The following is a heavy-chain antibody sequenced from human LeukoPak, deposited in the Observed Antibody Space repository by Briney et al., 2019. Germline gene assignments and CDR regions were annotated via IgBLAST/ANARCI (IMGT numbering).Heavy chain of an antibody. D-gene: IGHD3-22*01. V-gene: IGHV3-23*01. CDR2: ISGSGGST. J-gene: IGHJ4*02. CDR3: AKDRNYYDSSGYPQEGDFDY. CDR1: GFTFSSYA. Sequence: PGGSLRLSCAASGFTFSSYAMSWVRQAPGKGLEWVSAISGSGGSTYYADSVKGRFTISRDNSKNTLYLQMNSLRAEDTAVYHCAKDRNYYDSSGYPQEGDFDYWGQGTLVTVSS.